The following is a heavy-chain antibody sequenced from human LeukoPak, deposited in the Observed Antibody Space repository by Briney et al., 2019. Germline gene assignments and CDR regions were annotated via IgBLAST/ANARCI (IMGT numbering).Heavy chain of an antibody. V-gene: IGHV4-59*01. Sequence: SETLSLTCTVSGGSISSYYWSWIRQPPGKGLEWIGYIYYSGSTNYNPPLKSRVTISVDTSKNQFSLKLSSVTAADTAVYYCAGSYRPLPYYFDYWGQGTLVTVSS. CDR2: IYYSGST. CDR3: AGSYRPLPYYFDY. CDR1: GGSISSYY. D-gene: IGHD1-26*01. J-gene: IGHJ4*02.